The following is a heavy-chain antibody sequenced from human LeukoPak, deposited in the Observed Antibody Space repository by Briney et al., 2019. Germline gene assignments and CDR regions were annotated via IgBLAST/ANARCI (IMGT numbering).Heavy chain of an antibody. J-gene: IGHJ4*02. CDR1: GYTFTGNY. CDR3: AREYWTNGVFYRDHDY. V-gene: IGHV1-2*02. Sequence: ASVKVSCKASGYTFTGNYMHWVRQAPGQGLEWMGWINPNSGGTNYAQKFQGRVTMTSDTSISTAYMELSSLRSDDTAVYFCAREYWTNGVFYRDHDYWGQGTLVTVSS. CDR2: INPNSGGT. D-gene: IGHD2-8*01.